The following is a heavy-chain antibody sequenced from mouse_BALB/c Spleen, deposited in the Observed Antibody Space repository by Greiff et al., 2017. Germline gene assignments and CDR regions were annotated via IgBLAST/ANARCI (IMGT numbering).Heavy chain of an antibody. CDR3: ARDAYYGSSLDY. CDR2: INPGSGGT. D-gene: IGHD1-1*01. J-gene: IGHJ2*01. CDR1: GYAFTNYL. Sequence: QVQLQQSGAELVRPGTSVKVSCKASGYAFTNYLIEWVKQRPGQGLEWIGVINPGSGGTNYNEKFKGKATLTADKSSSTAYMQLSSLTSDDSAVYFCARDAYYGSSLDYWGQGTTLTVSS. V-gene: IGHV1-54*03.